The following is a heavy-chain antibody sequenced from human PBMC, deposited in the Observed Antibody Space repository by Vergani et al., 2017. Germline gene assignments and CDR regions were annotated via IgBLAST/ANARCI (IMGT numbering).Heavy chain of an antibody. CDR3: TRGLPRTLTTETYYFDD. J-gene: IGHJ4*02. CDR2: INPNSGNT. Sequence: QVQLVQSGAEVKKPGASVKLSCKASGYSFTTYDINWVRQALGHGLEWVGWINPNSGNTGYARRVEGRVTITRETAISTAYMELSGLYSDDTAVYYCTRGLPRTLTTETYYFDDWGQGTLVSVSP. CDR1: GYSFTTYD. D-gene: IGHD1-14*01. V-gene: IGHV1-8*03.